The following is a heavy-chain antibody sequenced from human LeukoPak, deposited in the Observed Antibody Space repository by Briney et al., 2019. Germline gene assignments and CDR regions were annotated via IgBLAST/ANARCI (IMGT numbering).Heavy chain of an antibody. Sequence: SETLSLTCAVHGGSFSGSYWNWIRQPPGKGLEWIGEINHSGITSYNPSLKSRVIISVDTSKNKFSLKVRSVTAADSAVYYCARRVRLWTNDLYYYGTDDWGQGTRSPSL. V-gene: IGHV4-34*01. CDR3: ARRVRLWTNDLYYYGTDD. CDR2: INHSGIT. D-gene: IGHD3-10*01. CDR1: GGSFSGSY. J-gene: IGHJ6*02.